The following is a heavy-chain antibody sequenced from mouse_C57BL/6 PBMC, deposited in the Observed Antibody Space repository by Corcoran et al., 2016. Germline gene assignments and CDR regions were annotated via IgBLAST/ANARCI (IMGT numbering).Heavy chain of an antibody. D-gene: IGHD2-10*01. V-gene: IGHV1-26*01. CDR3: ARWGLLLYFDY. J-gene: IGHJ2*01. Sequence: EVQLQQSGPELVKPGASVKISCKASGYTFTDYYMNWVKQSHGKSLEWIGDINPNNGGTSYNQKFKGKATLTVDKSSSPAYMELRSLTSEDSVVYYCARWGLLLYFDYWGQGTTLTVSS. CDR1: GYTFTDYY. CDR2: INPNNGGT.